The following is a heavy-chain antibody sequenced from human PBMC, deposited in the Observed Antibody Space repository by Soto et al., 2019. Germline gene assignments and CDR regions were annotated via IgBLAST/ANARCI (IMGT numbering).Heavy chain of an antibody. CDR2: ISRNVGIT. D-gene: IGHD3-3*01. CDR1: GFTFSSYA. CDR3: AKVNSDFWSGYPIAY. V-gene: IGHV3-23*01. J-gene: IGHJ4*01. Sequence: WGSLRLSCAASGFTFSSYAMTWVRQAPGKGLEWVSAISRNVGITHYADSVKGRFTISRDNSKNTLYLQMNSLRAEDTAVYYCAKVNSDFWSGYPIAYWGKGSMVGVSS.